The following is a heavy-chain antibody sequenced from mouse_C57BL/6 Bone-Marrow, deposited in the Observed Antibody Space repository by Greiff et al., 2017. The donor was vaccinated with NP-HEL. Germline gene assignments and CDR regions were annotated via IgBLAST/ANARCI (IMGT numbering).Heavy chain of an antibody. CDR1: GYTFTSYG. CDR3: AREGDLLLRGFAY. J-gene: IGHJ3*01. V-gene: IGHV1-81*01. CDR2: IYPRSGNT. Sequence: QVQLQQSGAELARPGASVKLSCKASGYTFTSYGISWVKQRTGQGLEWIGEIYPRSGNTYYNEKFKGKATLTADESSSTAYMELRSLTSEDSAVYFCAREGDLLLRGFAYWGQGTLVTVSA. D-gene: IGHD1-1*01.